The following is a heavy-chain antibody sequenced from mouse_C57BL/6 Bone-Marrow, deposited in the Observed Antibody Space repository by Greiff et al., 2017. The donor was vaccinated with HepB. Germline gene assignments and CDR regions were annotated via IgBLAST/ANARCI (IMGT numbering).Heavy chain of an antibody. CDR2: IYPGSGST. CDR3: ASVIYYYGSSHWYFDV. J-gene: IGHJ1*03. D-gene: IGHD1-1*01. CDR1: GYTFTSYW. Sequence: QVQLQQSGAELVKPGASVKMSCKASGYTFTSYWITWVKQRPGQGLEWIGDIYPGSGSTNYNEKFKSKATLTVDTSSSTAYMQLSSLTSEDSAVYYCASVIYYYGSSHWYFDVWGTGTTVTVSS. V-gene: IGHV1-55*01.